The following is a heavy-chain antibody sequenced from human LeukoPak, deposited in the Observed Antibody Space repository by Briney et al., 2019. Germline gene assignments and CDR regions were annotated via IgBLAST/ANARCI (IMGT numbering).Heavy chain of an antibody. J-gene: IGHJ4*02. CDR2: VWYDGSMK. Sequence: GGSLRLSCVTSGFTLSSSGMHWVRQSPGKALEWVAVVWYDGSMKFYADSVKGRFTISKDNSKNTLYLQMNNLRAEDTAVYSCARDRGTGYFLLDYWGLGTLVTVSS. CDR1: GFTLSSSG. V-gene: IGHV3-33*01. D-gene: IGHD3-9*01. CDR3: ARDRGTGYFLLDY.